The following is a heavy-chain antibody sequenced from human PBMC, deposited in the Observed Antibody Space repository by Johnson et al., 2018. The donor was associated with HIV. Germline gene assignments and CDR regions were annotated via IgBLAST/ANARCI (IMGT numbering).Heavy chain of an antibody. J-gene: IGHJ3*02. CDR2: TRKKVNSSTT. Sequence: EVQLVESGGGLVQPGGSLRLSCAASGFTFSDHYMDWVRQAPGKGLEWVGRTRKKVNSSTTEYAASVKGRFTVSRDDSKNSVYLQMNSLTPEDTAVYYCARGCGSRSGSPCYDPFDIWGKGTMVTVSS. CDR3: ARGCGSRSGSPCYDPFDI. D-gene: IGHD1-26*01. CDR1: GFTFSDHY. V-gene: IGHV3-72*01.